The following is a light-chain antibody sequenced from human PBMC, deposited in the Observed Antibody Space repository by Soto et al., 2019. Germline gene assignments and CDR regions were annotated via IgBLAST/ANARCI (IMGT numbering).Light chain of an antibody. CDR2: GVS. CDR3: QQYNSWPRT. Sequence: EIVMTQSPATLSVSPEERATLSCRASQSVGNNLAWYQQKPGQAPRLLIHGVSSRATGFPARFSGSGSGTEFTLTISSLQSEDFAIYYCQQYNSWPRTFGQGTKVDIK. CDR1: QSVGNN. V-gene: IGKV3-15*01. J-gene: IGKJ1*01.